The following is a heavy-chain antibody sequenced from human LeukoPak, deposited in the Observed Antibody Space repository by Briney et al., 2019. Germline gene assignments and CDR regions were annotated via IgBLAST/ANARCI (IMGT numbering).Heavy chain of an antibody. CDR2: INPNSGGT. J-gene: IGHJ4*02. V-gene: IGHV1-2*02. Sequence: ASVEVSCKASGYTFTGYYMHWVRQAPGQGLEWMGWINPNSGGTNYAQKFQGRVTMTRDTSISTAYMELSRLRSDDTAVYYCARDLEMATISSATVWGQGTLVTVSS. D-gene: IGHD5-24*01. CDR1: GYTFTGYY. CDR3: ARDLEMATISSATV.